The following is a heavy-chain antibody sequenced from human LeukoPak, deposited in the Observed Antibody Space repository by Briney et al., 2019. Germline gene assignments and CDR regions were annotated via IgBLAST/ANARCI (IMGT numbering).Heavy chain of an antibody. Sequence: GGSLRLSCAASGFTFSSYSMNWVRQAPGKGLEWVSSISSSSSYIYYADSVKGRFTISRDNAKNSLYLQMNSLRAEDTAVYYCARDLEGWVMPNYYYYYMDVWGKGTTVTVSS. CDR3: ARDLEGWVMPNYYYYYMDV. D-gene: IGHD3-16*01. CDR2: ISSSSSYI. J-gene: IGHJ6*03. V-gene: IGHV3-21*01. CDR1: GFTFSSYS.